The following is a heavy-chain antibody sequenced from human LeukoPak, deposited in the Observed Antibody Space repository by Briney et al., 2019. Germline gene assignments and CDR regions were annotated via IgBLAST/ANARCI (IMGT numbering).Heavy chain of an antibody. V-gene: IGHV1-2*02. J-gene: IGHJ4*02. D-gene: IGHD6-19*01. CDR2: INPNSGGT. Sequence: ASVKVSCKASGYTFTGYYMHWVRQAPGQGLEWMGWINPNSGGTNYAQKFQGRVTMTRDTSISTAYMELSRLRSDDTAVYYCARDLHSSGWRDYYYYYYFDYWGQGTLVTVSS. CDR1: GYTFTGYY. CDR3: ARDLHSSGWRDYYYYYYFDY.